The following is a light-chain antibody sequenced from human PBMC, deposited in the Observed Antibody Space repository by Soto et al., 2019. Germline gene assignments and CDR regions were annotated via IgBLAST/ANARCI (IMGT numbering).Light chain of an antibody. CDR3: QQLNGYQLA. V-gene: IGKV1-9*01. J-gene: IGKJ4*01. CDR1: QAMSTY. Sequence: IQLTQSPSFLSAFVGDTVTITCRASQAMSTYLAWYQQKPGKVPKLLIRSASTLQSGVPLRFSGGGSGTEFTLTISTLQPDDSGIYYCQQLNGYQLAFGGGTNVEIK. CDR2: SAS.